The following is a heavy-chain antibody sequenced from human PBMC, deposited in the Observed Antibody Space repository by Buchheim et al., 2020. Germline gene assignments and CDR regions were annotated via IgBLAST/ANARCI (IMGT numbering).Heavy chain of an antibody. D-gene: IGHD6-13*01. CDR3: AKTGAQGYLEY. CDR2: IYQSGTT. V-gene: IGHV4-4*02. Sequence: QVQLQESGPGLVKPSGTLSLTCSVSGASISSRNWWTWVRQSPGKGLEWIGEIYQSGTTNYNPSLKSRLTISMDKSKNHFSLKVNSVTAADTAVFYCAKTGAQGYLEYWGQG. CDR1: GASISSRNW. J-gene: IGHJ4*02.